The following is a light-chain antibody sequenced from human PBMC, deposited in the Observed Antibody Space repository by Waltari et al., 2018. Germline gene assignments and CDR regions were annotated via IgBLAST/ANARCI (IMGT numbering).Light chain of an antibody. V-gene: IGKV1-5*03. J-gene: IGKJ1*01. Sequence: DIQMTQSPSSLPASIGDRVTITCRARQNIISWVAWYQQKPGEAPKLLMYKASILETGVPSRFRGSGFGTQFSLTIDSLQPDDFGVYYCQHYDGSSWTFGPGTRVEVK. CDR3: QHYDGSSWT. CDR1: QNIISW. CDR2: KAS.